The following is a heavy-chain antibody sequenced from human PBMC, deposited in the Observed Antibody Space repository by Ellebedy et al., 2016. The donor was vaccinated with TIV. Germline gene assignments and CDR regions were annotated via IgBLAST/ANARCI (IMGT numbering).Heavy chain of an antibody. CDR2: ISWNSGSI. J-gene: IGHJ4*02. CDR1: GFTFSSYD. D-gene: IGHD5-12*01. V-gene: IGHV3-9*01. Sequence: SLKISCAASGFTFSSYDMHWVRQAPGKGLEWVSGISWNSGSIGYADSVKGRFTISRDNAKNTLYLQMNSLRAEDTAVYYCTRDEGVATSVRGFDSWGQGTLVTVSS. CDR3: TRDEGVATSVRGFDS.